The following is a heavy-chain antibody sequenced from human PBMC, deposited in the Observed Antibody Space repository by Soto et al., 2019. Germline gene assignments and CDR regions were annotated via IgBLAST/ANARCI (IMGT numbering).Heavy chain of an antibody. CDR1: GGSISSSSFY. CDR3: VSPYNFYFMDV. J-gene: IGHJ6*03. Sequence: PSQILSVTCTVSGGSISSSSFYWGWVRQPPGKGLEWIGSVSHRGSTYYNPSLTSRVTISVDTSKNHFSLKLNSVTAADTAVYYCVSPYNFYFMDVWGKGTPVTVS. V-gene: IGHV4-39*02. CDR2: VSHRGST. D-gene: IGHD3-16*01.